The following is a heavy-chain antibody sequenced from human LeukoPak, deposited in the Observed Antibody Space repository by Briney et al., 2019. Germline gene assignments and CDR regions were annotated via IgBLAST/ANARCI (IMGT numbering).Heavy chain of an antibody. CDR3: ARGGDTTVPFDY. J-gene: IGHJ4*02. CDR2: IYSGGST. D-gene: IGHD3-10*01. V-gene: IGHV3-53*01. Sequence: PGGSLRLSCAASGFTASSSYMSWVRQAPGKGLEWVSVIYSGGSTYYADSVKGRFTISRDNSKNTLYLQMNSLRAEDTAVYYCARGGDTTVPFDYWGQGTLVTVSS. CDR1: GFTASSSY.